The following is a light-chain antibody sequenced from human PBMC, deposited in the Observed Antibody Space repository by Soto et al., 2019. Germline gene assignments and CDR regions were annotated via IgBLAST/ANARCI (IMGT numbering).Light chain of an antibody. CDR3: QQYSSWPPT. Sequence: EIVMTQSPATLSVSPGERATLSCRASQSITSILAWYQQKPGQAPRLVIYGASTRATGIPARFSGSGSGTEFTLTISSLQSEDFAVYFCQQYSSWPPTFGQGTNLENK. CDR2: GAS. V-gene: IGKV3-15*01. CDR1: QSITSI. J-gene: IGKJ2*01.